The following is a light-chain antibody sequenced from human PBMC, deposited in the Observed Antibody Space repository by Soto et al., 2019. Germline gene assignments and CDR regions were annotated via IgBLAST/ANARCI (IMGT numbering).Light chain of an antibody. Sequence: QSALTQPASVSGSPGQSITISCTGTSSDVGGYNYVSWYQQHPGKAPKLVIYDVSNRPSGVSNRFSGSKSGNTASLTISGLQAEDEADYYCSSYTSSSTLPNVFGTGTKVTVL. CDR1: SSDVGGYNY. J-gene: IGLJ1*01. CDR2: DVS. V-gene: IGLV2-14*01. CDR3: SSYTSSSTLPNV.